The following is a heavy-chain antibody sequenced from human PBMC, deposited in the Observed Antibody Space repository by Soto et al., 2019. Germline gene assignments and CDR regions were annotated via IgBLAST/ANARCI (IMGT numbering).Heavy chain of an antibody. V-gene: IGHV4-34*01. D-gene: IGHD1-1*01. Sequence: PSETLSLTCAVYGGSFSGYYWSWIRQPPGKGLEWIGEINHSGSTNYNPSLKSRVTISVDTSKNQFSLKLSSVTAADTAVYYCARGWQLERRVHGPAKFDYWGQGTLVTVSS. CDR3: ARGWQLERRVHGPAKFDY. J-gene: IGHJ4*02. CDR1: GGSFSGYY. CDR2: INHSGST.